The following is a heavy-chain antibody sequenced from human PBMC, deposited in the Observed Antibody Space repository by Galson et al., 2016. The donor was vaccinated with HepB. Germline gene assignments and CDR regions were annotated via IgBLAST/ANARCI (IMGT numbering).Heavy chain of an antibody. CDR3: ARDPDTASKVDV. V-gene: IGHV3-11*01. D-gene: IGHD5-18*01. Sequence: SLRLSCAASGFRFSDHYMSWIRQVPGKGLESIARISSGGGPTYYAESVRGRFTISRDDAKNSFYLQLNSLRAEDTAVYFCARDPDTASKVDVWGQGTSVTVSS. J-gene: IGHJ6*02. CDR1: GFRFSDHY. CDR2: ISSGGGPT.